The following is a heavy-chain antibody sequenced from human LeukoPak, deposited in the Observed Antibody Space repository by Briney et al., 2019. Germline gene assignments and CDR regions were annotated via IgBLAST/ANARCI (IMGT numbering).Heavy chain of an antibody. J-gene: IGHJ4*02. CDR2: ISGSGGST. Sequence: GGSLRLSCAASGFTFSSSAMSGVRQAPGKGLEWVSAISGSGGSTYYADSVKGRFTISRDNSKNTLYLQMNSLRAEDTAAYYCAKDRKLITMVSLSYWGQGTLVTVSS. CDR1: GFTFSSSA. V-gene: IGHV3-23*01. D-gene: IGHD3-10*01. CDR3: AKDRKLITMVSLSY.